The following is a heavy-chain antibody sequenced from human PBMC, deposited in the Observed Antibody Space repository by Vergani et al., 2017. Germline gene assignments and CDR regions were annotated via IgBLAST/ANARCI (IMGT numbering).Heavy chain of an antibody. J-gene: IGHJ6*02. CDR3: ARGLRKYYYYGMDV. D-gene: IGHD5-12*01. V-gene: IGHV4-61*02. CDR1: GGSISSGSYY. CDR2: IYTSGST. Sequence: QLQLQESGPGLVKPSQTLSLTCTVSGGSISSGSYYWSWIRQPAGKGLEWIGRIYTSGSTNYNPSLKSRVTISVDTSKNQFSLKLSSVTAADTAVYYCARGLRKYYYYGMDVWGQGTTVTVSS.